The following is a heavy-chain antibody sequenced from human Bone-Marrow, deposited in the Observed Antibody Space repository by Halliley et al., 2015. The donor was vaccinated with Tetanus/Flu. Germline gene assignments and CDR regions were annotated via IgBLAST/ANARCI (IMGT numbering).Heavy chain of an antibody. CDR2: IAYDGSNK. V-gene: IGHV3-30*02. Sequence: AFIAYDGSNKSYADPGKGLFTISRDNSKNTLYLQMNSLRAEDRAVYYGAKKGRSGYYYYYAMDVWGQGTTVTVSS. CDR3: AKKGRSGYYYYYAMDV. D-gene: IGHD3-10*01. J-gene: IGHJ6*02.